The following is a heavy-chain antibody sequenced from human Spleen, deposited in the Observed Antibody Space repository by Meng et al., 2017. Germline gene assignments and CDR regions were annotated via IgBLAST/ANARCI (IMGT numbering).Heavy chain of an antibody. CDR3: VRDFGGNSDS. J-gene: IGHJ4*02. CDR2: IKSKTDGGTT. V-gene: IGHV3-15*01. D-gene: IGHD4-23*01. CDR1: GFTFSNAW. Sequence: VQLVESGGGLVKPGGSLRLSCAASGFTFSNAWMTWVRQAPGKGLEWVGHIKSKTDGGTTDYGAPVKGRFTISRDDSKNTLFLQMNSLKTEDTAVYYCVRDFGGNSDSWGQGTLVTVSS.